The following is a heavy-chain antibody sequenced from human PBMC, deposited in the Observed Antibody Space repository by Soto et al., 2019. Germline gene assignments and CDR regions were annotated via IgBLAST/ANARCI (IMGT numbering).Heavy chain of an antibody. D-gene: IGHD5-18*01. CDR1: GFTFSGSA. V-gene: IGHV3-23*01. J-gene: IGHJ4*02. CDR3: VKGSASARPYYFDS. CDR2: ITGGGGAT. Sequence: PGGSLRLSCAASGFTFSGSAMSWVRRAPGEGPEWVSAITGGGGATYYADSVKGRFTISRDNSKNTLYMQMNSLRAEDTAAYYCVKGSASARPYYFDSWGQGTLVTVSS.